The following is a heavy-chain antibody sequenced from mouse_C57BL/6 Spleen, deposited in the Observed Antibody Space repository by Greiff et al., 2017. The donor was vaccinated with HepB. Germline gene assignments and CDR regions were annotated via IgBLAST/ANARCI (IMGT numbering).Heavy chain of an antibody. CDR3: ARRGYGSSYRYFDV. V-gene: IGHV1-55*01. CDR2: IYPGSGST. Sequence: VQLQQPGAELVKPGASVKMSCKASGYTFTSYWITWVKQRPGQGLEWIGDIYPGSGSTNYNEKFKSKATLTVDTSSSTAYMQLSSLTSEDSAVYCCARRGYGSSYRYFDVWGTGTTVTVSS. J-gene: IGHJ1*03. CDR1: GYTFTSYW. D-gene: IGHD1-1*01.